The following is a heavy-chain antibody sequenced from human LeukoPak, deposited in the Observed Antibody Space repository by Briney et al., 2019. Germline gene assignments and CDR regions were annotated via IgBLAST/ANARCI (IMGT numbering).Heavy chain of an antibody. V-gene: IGHV3-43D*03. D-gene: IGHD6-6*01. CDR3: AKGSVAARPGDYFDY. CDR2: ISWDAGST. Sequence: GGSLRLSCAASGFTFDDYAMHWVRQAPGKGLEWVSLISWDAGSTYYANSVKGRFTIYRDNSKNSLSLQMNSLRAEDTALYYCAKGSVAARPGDYFDYWGQGTLVTVSS. J-gene: IGHJ4*02. CDR1: GFTFDDYA.